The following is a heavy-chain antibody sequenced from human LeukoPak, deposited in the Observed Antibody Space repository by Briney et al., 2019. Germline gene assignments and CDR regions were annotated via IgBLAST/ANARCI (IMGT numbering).Heavy chain of an antibody. J-gene: IGHJ4*02. CDR3: FGLDSTRYSSSSKVSGY. D-gene: IGHD6-6*01. CDR1: GYTFTSYY. CDR2: INPSGGST. V-gene: IGHV1-46*01. Sequence: ASVKVSXKASGYTFTSYYMHWVRQAPGQGLEWMGIINPSGGSTSYAQKFQGRVTMTRDTSTSTVYMELSSLRSEDTAVYYCFGLDSTRYSSSSKVSGYWGQGTLVTVSS.